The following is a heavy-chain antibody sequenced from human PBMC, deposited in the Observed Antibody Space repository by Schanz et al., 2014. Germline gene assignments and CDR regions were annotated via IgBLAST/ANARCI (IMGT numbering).Heavy chain of an antibody. V-gene: IGHV3-23*04. D-gene: IGHD6-25*01. CDR2: ISASGGDT. CDR1: GFGFSSYS. CDR3: AKVRYSSGWRGDYFDE. J-gene: IGHJ4*02. Sequence: EVQLVESGGGLIQPGGSLRLSCAASGFGFSSYSMNWVRQAPGEGLEWLSVISASGGDTYYADSVKGRFTISRDNSKNTLYLQMNSLRAEDTAVYYCAKVRYSSGWRGDYFDEWGQGTLVTVAS.